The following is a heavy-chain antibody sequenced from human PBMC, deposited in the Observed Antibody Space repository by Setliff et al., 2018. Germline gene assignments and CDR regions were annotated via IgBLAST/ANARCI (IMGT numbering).Heavy chain of an antibody. CDR1: GYSISSGYI. D-gene: IGHD2-21*02. V-gene: IGHV4-38-2*02. J-gene: IGHJ4*02. CDR3: ARDLGHGGDSDY. CDR2: IGHTGSI. Sequence: PSETLSLTCTVSGYSISSGYIWGWIRQPPGKWLEWVGNIGHTGSINYNPSLKSRLTISRDTSKNQVSLKLNSVTATDTAVYYCARDLGHGGDSDYWGQGILVTVSS.